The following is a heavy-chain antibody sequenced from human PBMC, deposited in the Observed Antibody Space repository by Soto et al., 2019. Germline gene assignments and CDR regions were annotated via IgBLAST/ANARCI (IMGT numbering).Heavy chain of an antibody. D-gene: IGHD2-2*01. V-gene: IGHV1-18*04. J-gene: IGHJ5*02. CDR1: VYTFTSYG. Sequence: ASVKVSCKASVYTFTSYGISWVRQAPGQGLEWMGWISAYNGNTNYAQKLQGRVTMTTDTSTSTAYMELRSLRSDDTAVYYCARAREHCSSTSCLPVDPWGQGTMLTVYS. CDR2: ISAYNGNT. CDR3: ARAREHCSSTSCLPVDP.